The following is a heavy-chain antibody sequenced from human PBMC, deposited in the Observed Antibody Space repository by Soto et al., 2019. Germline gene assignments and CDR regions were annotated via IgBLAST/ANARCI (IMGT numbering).Heavy chain of an antibody. CDR3: AGSPPESWGLIDY. CDR1: GFTFSSYS. V-gene: IGHV3-21*01. D-gene: IGHD3-16*01. Sequence: EVQLVESGGGLVKPGGSLRLSCAASGFTFSSYSMNWVRQAPGKGLEGVSSISSSSSYIYYADSVKGRFTISRNNAKNSLYLQMNSLRGDDTAVYYCAGSPPESWGLIDYWGQGALVTVSS. J-gene: IGHJ4*02. CDR2: ISSSSSYI.